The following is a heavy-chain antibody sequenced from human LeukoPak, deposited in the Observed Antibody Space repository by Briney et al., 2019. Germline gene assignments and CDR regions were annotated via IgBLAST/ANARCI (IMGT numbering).Heavy chain of an antibody. D-gene: IGHD1-1*01. CDR3: ARDGREGYFDY. J-gene: IGHJ4*02. CDR1: GFTFSSYW. Sequence: GGSLRLSCAASGFTFSSYWMHWVRQAPGKGLVWVSRINTDGSSTSYADSVKGRFTISRDNAKNTLYLQMNRLRAEDTAVYYCARDGREGYFDYWGQGTLVTVSS. V-gene: IGHV3-74*01. CDR2: INTDGSST.